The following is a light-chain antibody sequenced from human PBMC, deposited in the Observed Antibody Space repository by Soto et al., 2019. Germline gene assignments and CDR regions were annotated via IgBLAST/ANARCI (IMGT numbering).Light chain of an antibody. CDR1: QAINNY. CDR3: QQYYSYPLT. V-gene: IGKV1-8*01. CDR2: AAS. J-gene: IGKJ5*01. Sequence: IQMTQSPSTLSGSVGDRVTITCQASQAINNYLAWYQQKPGKAPKLLIYAASTLQSGVPSRFSGSGSGTDFTLTISCLQSEDFATYYCQQYYSYPLTFGQGTRLEIK.